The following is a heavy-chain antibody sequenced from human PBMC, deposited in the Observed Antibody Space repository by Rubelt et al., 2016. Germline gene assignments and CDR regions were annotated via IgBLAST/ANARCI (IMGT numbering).Heavy chain of an antibody. V-gene: IGHV3-21*01. CDR1: GFTFSSYS. J-gene: IGHJ3*02. D-gene: IGHD1-26*01. Sequence: EVQLVESGGGLVKPGGSLRLSCAASGFTFSSYSMNWVRQAPGKGLEWVSSISSSSSYIYYADSVKGRFTIYRDNAKNSLYLQMNSLRAEDTAVYYCARDSGADDSGSYYLFEPAHAFDIWGQGTMVTVSS. CDR2: ISSSSSYI. CDR3: ARDSGADDSGSYYLFEPAHAFDI.